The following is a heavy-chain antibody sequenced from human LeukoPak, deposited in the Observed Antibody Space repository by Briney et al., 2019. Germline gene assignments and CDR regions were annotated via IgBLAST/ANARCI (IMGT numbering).Heavy chain of an antibody. CDR2: IYPGDSDT. CDR1: GYSFINYW. CDR3: ARSHSSSWYRMNWYFDL. Sequence: KIGESLKISCKASGYSFINYWIGWVRQMPGKGLEWVGIIYPGDSDTRYSPSFQGQVTISADKSISTAYLQWSSLKASDTAMYYCARSHSSSWYRMNWYFDLWGRGTLVTVSS. J-gene: IGHJ2*01. V-gene: IGHV5-51*01. D-gene: IGHD6-13*01.